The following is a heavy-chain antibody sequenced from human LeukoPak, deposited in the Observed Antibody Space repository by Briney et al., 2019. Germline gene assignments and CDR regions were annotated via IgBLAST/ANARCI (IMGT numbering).Heavy chain of an antibody. CDR1: GGSISSYY. V-gene: IGHV4-59*01. J-gene: IGHJ4*02. D-gene: IGHD3-16*02. Sequence: SETLSLTCTVSGGSISSYYWSWIRQPPGKGLEWIGNIYCSGSINYNPSLKSRVAISLDKTKKQFSLKLSSVTAAGTAVYYCAASAFDYVWGSYRREFDYWGQGTLVTVSS. CDR2: IYCSGSI. CDR3: AASAFDYVWGSYRREFDY.